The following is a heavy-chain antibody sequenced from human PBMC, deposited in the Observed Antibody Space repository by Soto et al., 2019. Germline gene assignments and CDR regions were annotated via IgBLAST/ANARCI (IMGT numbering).Heavy chain of an antibody. J-gene: IGHJ6*02. CDR3: ATATGDYYGVDV. V-gene: IGHV5-51*01. CDR2: IYPGDSDA. Sequence: ESLKISCEGSGYSFRNHWIGWVRQMPAKGLEWMGIIYPGDSDARYSPSFEGQVTISADKSISTAYLQWSSLKASDTALYYCATATGDYYGVDVWGQGTTVTVSS. CDR1: GYSFRNHW.